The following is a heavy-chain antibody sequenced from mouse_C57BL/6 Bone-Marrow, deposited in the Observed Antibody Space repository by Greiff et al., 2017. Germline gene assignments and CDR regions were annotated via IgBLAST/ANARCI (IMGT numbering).Heavy chain of an antibody. CDR1: GYTFTSYG. V-gene: IGHV1-81*01. CDR3: ARGLLSMDY. Sequence: QVQLQQSGAELARPGASVKLSCKASGYTFTSYGISWVKQRTGQGLEWIGEIYPSDSYTNYNQKFKGKSTLTVDKSSSTAYMQLSSLTSEDSAVYYCARGLLSMDYWGQGTSVTVSS. J-gene: IGHJ4*01. CDR2: IYPSDSYT. D-gene: IGHD2-10*01.